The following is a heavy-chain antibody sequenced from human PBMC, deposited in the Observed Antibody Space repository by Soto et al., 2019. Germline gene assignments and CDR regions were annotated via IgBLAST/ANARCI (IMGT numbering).Heavy chain of an antibody. CDR1: GYTFTRYG. CDR3: ATSVRAAMVATFDY. J-gene: IGHJ4*02. CDR2: ISAYNGNT. V-gene: IGHV1-18*01. D-gene: IGHD5-18*01. Sequence: HVQLVQSGAEVKKPGASVKVSCKASGYTFTRYGIIWVRQAPGQGLEWMGWISAYNGNTNYAQKLQGRVTMTTDTSTRTAYMELSSLRSDDTAVYYCATSVRAAMVATFDYWGQGTLVTVSS.